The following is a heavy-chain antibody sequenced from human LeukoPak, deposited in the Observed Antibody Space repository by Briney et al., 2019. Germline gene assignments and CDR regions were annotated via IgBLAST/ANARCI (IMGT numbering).Heavy chain of an antibody. Sequence: ASVKVSCKASGYTFTSYGISWVRQAPGQGLEWMGWISAYNGNTNYAQELQGRVTMTTDTSTSTAYMELRSLRSDDTAVYYCARPFPYSSSWYYFDYWGQGTLVTVSP. J-gene: IGHJ4*02. V-gene: IGHV1-18*01. D-gene: IGHD6-13*01. CDR1: GYTFTSYG. CDR3: ARPFPYSSSWYYFDY. CDR2: ISAYNGNT.